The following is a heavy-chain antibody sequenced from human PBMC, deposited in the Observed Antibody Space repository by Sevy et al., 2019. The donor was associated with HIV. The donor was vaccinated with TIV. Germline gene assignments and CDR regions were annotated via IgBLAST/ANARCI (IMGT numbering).Heavy chain of an antibody. CDR2: ISGSGGST. J-gene: IGHJ4*02. CDR3: VKSVTQYYFDY. CDR1: GFTFSSYA. V-gene: IGHV3-23*01. Sequence: GGSLRLSCAASGFTFSSYAMSWVRQAPGKGLEWVSAISGSGGSTYYADSVKGRFTFSRDNSKNTLYLQMNSLRAEDTAVYYCVKSVTQYYFDYWGQGTLVTVSS. D-gene: IGHD4-17*01.